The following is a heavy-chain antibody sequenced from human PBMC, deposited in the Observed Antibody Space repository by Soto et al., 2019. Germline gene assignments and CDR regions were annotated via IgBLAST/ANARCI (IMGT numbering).Heavy chain of an antibody. V-gene: IGHV3-30-3*01. CDR3: ATTRVGPCSSSICFSGIFDGMDV. J-gene: IGHJ6*02. CDR2: ISYDGTIT. D-gene: IGHD2-15*01. Sequence: WGSLRLSCSASVFTISNYGMHWFRQAPGKGLEWVAVISYDGTITYYADSVKGRFTISRDNSKNTLYLQMNSLRTEDTAVYYCATTRVGPCSSSICFSGIFDGMDVWGQGTTVTVSS. CDR1: VFTISNYG.